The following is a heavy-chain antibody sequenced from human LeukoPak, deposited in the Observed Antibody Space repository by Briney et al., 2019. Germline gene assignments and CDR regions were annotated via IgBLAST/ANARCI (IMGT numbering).Heavy chain of an antibody. D-gene: IGHD1-26*01. CDR1: GGSISSSSYY. Sequence: TPSETLSLTCTVSGGSISSSSYYWGWIRQPPGKGLEWIGSIYYSGSTYYNPSLKSRVTISVDTSKNQLSLKLSSVTAADTAVYYCASLGTSYRPGRKNYYYYYMDVWGKGTTVTVSS. CDR2: IYYSGST. J-gene: IGHJ6*03. CDR3: ASLGTSYRPGRKNYYYYYMDV. V-gene: IGHV4-39*07.